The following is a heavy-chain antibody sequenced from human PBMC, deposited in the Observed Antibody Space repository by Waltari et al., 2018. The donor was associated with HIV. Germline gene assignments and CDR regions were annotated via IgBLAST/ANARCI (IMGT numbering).Heavy chain of an antibody. CDR1: GFTFSSYS. D-gene: IGHD3-16*01. Sequence: EVQLVESGGGVLQPGGSLRLSCAASGFTFSSYSMKGGGPAPGKGLEWVSYISSSSSTIHDADSVKGRFTISRDNAKNSLYLQMNSLRDEDTAVYYCARDSGFGGAPNWFDPWGQGTLVTVSS. CDR3: ARDSGFGGAPNWFDP. V-gene: IGHV3-48*02. J-gene: IGHJ5*02. CDR2: ISSSSSTI.